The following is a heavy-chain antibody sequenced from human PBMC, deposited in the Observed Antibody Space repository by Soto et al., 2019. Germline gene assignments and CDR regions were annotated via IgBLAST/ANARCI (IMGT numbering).Heavy chain of an antibody. CDR1: GGSISSSSYY. CDR3: ARESGDYVSAYYMDV. V-gene: IGHV4-39*02. CDR2: IYYSGST. J-gene: IGHJ6*03. Sequence: SETLSLTCTVSGGSISSSSYYWGWIRQPPGKGLEWIGSIYYSGSTYYNPSLKSRVTISVDTSKNQFSLKLSSVTAADTAVYYCARESGDYVSAYYMDVWGKGTTVTVSS. D-gene: IGHD4-17*01.